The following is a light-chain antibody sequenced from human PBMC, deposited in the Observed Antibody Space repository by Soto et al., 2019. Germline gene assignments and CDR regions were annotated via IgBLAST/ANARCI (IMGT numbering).Light chain of an antibody. CDR3: QQYGSSPYT. V-gene: IGKV3-20*01. J-gene: IGKJ2*01. CDR1: QSVRNSY. Sequence: EILLTQSPGTLSLSPGERATLSCRASQSVRNSYLAWYQQKPGQAPRLLIYGASGRATGIPDRFSGSGSGTDFTLTISRLEPEDFAVYSCQQYGSSPYTFGQGTKREI. CDR2: GAS.